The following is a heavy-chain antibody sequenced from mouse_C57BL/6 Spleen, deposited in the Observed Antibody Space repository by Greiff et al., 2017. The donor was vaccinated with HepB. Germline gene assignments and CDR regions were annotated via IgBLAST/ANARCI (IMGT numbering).Heavy chain of an antibody. CDR3: ARSPYSNYPLYYCDY. CDR2: INPSNGGT. D-gene: IGHD2-5*01. Sequence: QVQLQQPGTELVKPGASVKLSCKASGYTFTSYWMHWVKQRPGQGLEWIGNINPSNGGTNYNEKFKSKATLTVDKSSSTAYMQLSSLTSEDSAVYYCARSPYSNYPLYYCDYWGQGTTLTVSS. CDR1: GYTFTSYW. V-gene: IGHV1-53*01. J-gene: IGHJ2*01.